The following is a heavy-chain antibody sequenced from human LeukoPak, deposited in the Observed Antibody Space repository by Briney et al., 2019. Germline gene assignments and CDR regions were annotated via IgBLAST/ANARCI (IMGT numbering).Heavy chain of an antibody. V-gene: IGHV3-53*01. J-gene: IGHJ4*02. CDR3: AKDSPYDYVWGSYRNPFAPFRY. CDR2: IYSGGST. Sequence: GGSLRLSCAASGFTVSSNYMSWVRQAPGKGLEWVSVIYSGGSTYYADSVKGRFTIPRDNSKNTLYLQMNSMRAEDAAVYYCAKDSPYDYVWGSYRNPFAPFRYWGQGTLVTVSS. CDR1: GFTVSSNY. D-gene: IGHD3-16*02.